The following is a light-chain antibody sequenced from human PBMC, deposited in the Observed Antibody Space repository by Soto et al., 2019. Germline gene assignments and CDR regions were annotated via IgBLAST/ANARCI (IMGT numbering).Light chain of an antibody. J-gene: IGKJ2*01. Sequence: EIVLTQSPGTLSLSPGERATLSCRASQSVSSNYLAWYQQKPVQAPRLLIYGASSRATGIPDRFSGSGSGTDFILTISRLEPEDCAVYYWQHYGRSAYTFGQGTTLEIK. CDR3: QHYGRSAYT. CDR1: QSVSSNY. CDR2: GAS. V-gene: IGKV3-20*01.